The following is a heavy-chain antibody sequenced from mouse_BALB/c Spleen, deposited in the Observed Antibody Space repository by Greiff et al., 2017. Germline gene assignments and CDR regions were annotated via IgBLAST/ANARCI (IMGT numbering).Heavy chain of an antibody. D-gene: IGHD1-1*01. Sequence: EVQVVESGGGLVQPGGSLKLSCAASGFTFSSYGVSWVRQTPDKRLEWVATICDGGSSTYHPDSVKGRFTISSDNARNNLYLQMSSLKAEDTAMYYCARDYYGSSYPMDYWGQGTSVTVSS. CDR3: ARDYYGSSYPMDY. V-gene: IGHV5-6*01. CDR2: ICDGGSST. J-gene: IGHJ4*01. CDR1: GFTFSSYG.